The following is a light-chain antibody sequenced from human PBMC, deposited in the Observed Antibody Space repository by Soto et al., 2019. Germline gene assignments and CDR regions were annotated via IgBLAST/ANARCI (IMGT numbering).Light chain of an antibody. CDR1: SSDVGGYDY. Sequence: QPVLTQPASVSGSPGQSITISCTGTSSDVGGYDYVSWYRQYPGTAPKLMIYEVSNRPSGVSNRFSGSKSGNTASLTISGLQAEDEADYYCSSYIGTSTIYVLGTGTKLTVL. CDR3: SSYIGTSTIYV. V-gene: IGLV2-14*01. J-gene: IGLJ1*01. CDR2: EVS.